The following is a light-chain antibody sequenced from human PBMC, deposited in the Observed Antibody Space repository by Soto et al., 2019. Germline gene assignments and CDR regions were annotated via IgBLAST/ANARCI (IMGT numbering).Light chain of an antibody. CDR3: SSYTSISTYV. CDR1: SSVVGGYNF. J-gene: IGLJ1*01. Sequence: QSALTQPASVSGSPGQSITISCTGTSSVVGGYNFVSWYQQHPGKAPKLMIYDVRNRPSGVSNRFSGSKSVNTASLTISGLQAEDEADYYCSSYTSISTYVFGNGTKVTVL. V-gene: IGLV2-14*01. CDR2: DVR.